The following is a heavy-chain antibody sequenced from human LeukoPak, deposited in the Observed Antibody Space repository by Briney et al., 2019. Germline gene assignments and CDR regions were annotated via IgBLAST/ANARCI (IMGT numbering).Heavy chain of an antibody. Sequence: GGSLRLSCAASGFTFSSYGMHWVRQAPGKGLEWVAIIWYDGSNKYYADSVRGRFTISRDNSKNTLYLQMNSLRAEDTAMYYCARDRTRDCSGGGCYRHYFDYWGQGTLVTVSS. V-gene: IGHV3-33*01. CDR2: IWYDGSNK. CDR1: GFTFSSYG. CDR3: ARDRTRDCSGGGCYRHYFDY. J-gene: IGHJ4*02. D-gene: IGHD2-15*01.